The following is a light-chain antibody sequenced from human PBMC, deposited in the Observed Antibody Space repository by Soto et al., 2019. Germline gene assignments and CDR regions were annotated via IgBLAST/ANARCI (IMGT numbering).Light chain of an antibody. CDR2: GAS. V-gene: IGKV4-1*01. Sequence: DIVMTQSPDSLPVSLGERATINCKSSQTILYSSNNKNYLAWYQQKPGQPPKLLIYGASIRESGVPDRFSGSGSGTEVALTISSLQSEDVAVYYCQQYYGSPCTFGQGTKLEI. CDR1: QTILYSSNNKNY. CDR3: QQYYGSPCT. J-gene: IGKJ2*02.